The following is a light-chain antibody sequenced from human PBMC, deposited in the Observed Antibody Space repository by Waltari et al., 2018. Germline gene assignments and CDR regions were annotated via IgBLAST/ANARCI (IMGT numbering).Light chain of an antibody. V-gene: IGKV3-11*01. CDR3: QQRRNWPLT. CDR1: PSVNMY. Sequence: EIVLTQSTATLSLSPGERGTLSSRPRPSVNMYLAWYHQRPGQAPRLLIYDTSNRATDIPARFSGSGSETDFSLTISSLEPEDFAVYYCQQRRNWPLTFGGGTKVEIK. CDR2: DTS. J-gene: IGKJ4*01.